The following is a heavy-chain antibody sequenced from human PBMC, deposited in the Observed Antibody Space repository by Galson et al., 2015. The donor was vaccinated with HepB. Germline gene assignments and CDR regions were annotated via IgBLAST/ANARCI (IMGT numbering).Heavy chain of an antibody. D-gene: IGHD6-19*01. Sequence: SVKVSCKASGYTFTAYYMHWVRQAPGQGLEWVGWMNPQNGATTYAQEFQGRVTMTSDTSINTAYMDLISLRSDDTALYFCARSGTGWAANWLDPWGPGTLVTVSS. CDR3: ARSGTGWAANWLDP. V-gene: IGHV1-2*02. CDR2: MNPQNGAT. J-gene: IGHJ5*02. CDR1: GYTFTAYY.